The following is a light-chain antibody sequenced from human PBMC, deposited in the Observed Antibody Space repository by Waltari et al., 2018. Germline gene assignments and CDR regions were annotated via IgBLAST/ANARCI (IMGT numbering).Light chain of an antibody. CDR3: QQYGSSPHWT. CDR1: QSVSNSY. CDR2: AAS. Sequence: EIVLTQSPGTLSLSPGERATLSCRASQSVSNSYLAWYQQKPGQAPRLLIYAASSRATGIPDRFSGSGSGTDFTLTLSRLEPEDFAVYYCQQYGSSPHWTFGQGTKVEIK. J-gene: IGKJ1*01. V-gene: IGKV3-20*01.